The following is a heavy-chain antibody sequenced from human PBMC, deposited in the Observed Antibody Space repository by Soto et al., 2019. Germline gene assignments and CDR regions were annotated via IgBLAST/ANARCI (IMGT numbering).Heavy chain of an antibody. CDR1: GYTLTELS. V-gene: IGHV1-24*01. CDR3: ATATHYCSSTSCYRGYYYYGMDG. J-gene: IGHJ6*02. CDR2: FDPEDGET. Sequence: ASVKVCCKVSGYTLTELSMHWVRQAPGKGLEWMGGFDPEDGETIYAQQFQGRVTMTEDTSTDTAYMELSSLRSEDTAVYYCATATHYCSSTSCYRGYYYYGMDGWGQGTTVTVSS. D-gene: IGHD2-2*01.